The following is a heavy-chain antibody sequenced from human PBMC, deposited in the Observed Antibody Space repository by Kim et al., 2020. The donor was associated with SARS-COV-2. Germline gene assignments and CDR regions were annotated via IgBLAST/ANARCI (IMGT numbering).Heavy chain of an antibody. D-gene: IGHD6-6*01. V-gene: IGHV7-4-1*02. Sequence: ASVKVSCKASGYTFTSCAMNWVRQAPGQGLEWMGWINTNTGNPTYAQGFTGRFVFSLDTSVSTAYLQISSLKAEDTAVYYCARDPRSSSLYFYYYGMDVWGRETAVTVS. CDR3: ARDPRSSSLYFYYYGMDV. CDR2: INTNTGNP. CDR1: GYTFTSCA. J-gene: IGHJ6*02.